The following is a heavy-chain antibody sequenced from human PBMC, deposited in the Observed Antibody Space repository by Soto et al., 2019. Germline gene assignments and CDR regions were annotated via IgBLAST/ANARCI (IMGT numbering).Heavy chain of an antibody. D-gene: IGHD1-26*01. CDR3: AKGLVGYVFGVQDYYFGMDV. J-gene: IGHJ6*02. Sequence: QVQLVESGGGVVQPGRSLRLSCGASGFKFSTYGMHWVRQAPGKGLEWVAVISYDGNNKDSADSVKGRFTISRDNAKNTSYLHMNSLIAEDTAVYYCAKGLVGYVFGVQDYYFGMDVWGQGTTVAVSS. V-gene: IGHV3-30*18. CDR2: ISYDGNNK. CDR1: GFKFSTYG.